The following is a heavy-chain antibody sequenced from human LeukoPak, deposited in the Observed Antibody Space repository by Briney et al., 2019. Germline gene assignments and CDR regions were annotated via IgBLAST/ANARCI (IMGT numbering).Heavy chain of an antibody. CDR2: ISGSGDST. V-gene: IGHV3-23*01. CDR3: ATYNSINGLESQD. Sequence: GGSLRLSCAASGFTFSSYAMSWVRQAPGKGLEWVSAISGSGDSTFYADSVKGRFTISRDNSKNSLYLQMNSLTVEDTAIYYSATYNSINGLESQDRGPGTLVTVSS. CDR1: GFTFSSYA. D-gene: IGHD2-8*01. J-gene: IGHJ1*01.